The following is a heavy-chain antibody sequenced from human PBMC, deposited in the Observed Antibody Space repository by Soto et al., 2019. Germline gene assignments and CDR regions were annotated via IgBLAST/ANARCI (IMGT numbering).Heavy chain of an antibody. CDR2: IIPIFGTA. CDR1: GGTFSSYA. CDR3: ARARGYCISTSCYVSRWFDP. Sequence: SVKVSCKASGGTFSSYAISWVRQAPGQGLEWMGGIIPIFGTANYAQKFQGRVTITADESTSTAYMELSSLRSEDTAVYYCARARGYCISTSCYVSRWFDPWGQGTLVTVSS. D-gene: IGHD2-2*01. V-gene: IGHV1-69*13. J-gene: IGHJ5*02.